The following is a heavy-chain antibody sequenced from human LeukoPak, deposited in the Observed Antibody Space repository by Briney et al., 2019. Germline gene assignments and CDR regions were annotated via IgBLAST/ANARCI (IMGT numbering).Heavy chain of an antibody. Sequence: GGSLRLSCAASGFTFSSYGTHWVRQAPGKGLEWVAFMRYDGSNKYYADSVKGRFTISRDNSKNTLYLQMNSLRAEDTAVYYCAKETNRYDFWSGYWFAFDIWGQGTMVTVSS. D-gene: IGHD3-3*01. V-gene: IGHV3-30*02. CDR3: AKETNRYDFWSGYWFAFDI. CDR1: GFTFSSYG. J-gene: IGHJ3*02. CDR2: MRYDGSNK.